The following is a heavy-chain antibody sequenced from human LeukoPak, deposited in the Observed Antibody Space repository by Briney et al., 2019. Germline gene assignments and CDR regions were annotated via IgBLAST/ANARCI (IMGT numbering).Heavy chain of an antibody. CDR3: ARERSAAIPHDAFDI. CDR1: GFTFSSYW. CDR2: IKQDGSEK. Sequence: GGSLRLSCAASGFTFSSYWMSWVRQAPGKGLEWVANIKQDGSEKYYVDSVKGRFTISRDNAKNSLYLQMNSLRAEDTAVYYCARERSAAIPHDAFDIWGQGTMVTVSS. D-gene: IGHD2-2*02. J-gene: IGHJ3*02. V-gene: IGHV3-7*01.